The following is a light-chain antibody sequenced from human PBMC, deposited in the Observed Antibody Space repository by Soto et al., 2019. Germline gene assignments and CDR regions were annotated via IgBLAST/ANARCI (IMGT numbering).Light chain of an antibody. V-gene: IGKV3-20*01. CDR1: QSISSSY. CDR3: QHYGSSLP. CDR2: GAS. Sequence: EIVLTQSPGTLSLSPGEGATLSCRASQSISSSYLAWYQQRPGQAPRLFIYGASRRGTGIPDRFSGSGSGTDFTLTISRLQPEDFAVYYCQHYGSSLPFGGGTKVEIK. J-gene: IGKJ4*01.